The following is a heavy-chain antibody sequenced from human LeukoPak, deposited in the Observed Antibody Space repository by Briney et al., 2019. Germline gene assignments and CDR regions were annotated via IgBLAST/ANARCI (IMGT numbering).Heavy chain of an antibody. D-gene: IGHD6-19*01. J-gene: IGHJ4*02. CDR1: GGSISSSSYY. CDR3: ARARSWLPFEY. Sequence: SETLSLTCTVSGGSISSSSYYWSWIRQPPGKGLEWIGYIYYSGSTNYNPSLKSRVTISVDTSKNQFSLKLSSVTAADTAVYYCARARSWLPFEYWGQGTLVSVSS. CDR2: IYYSGST. V-gene: IGHV4-61*05.